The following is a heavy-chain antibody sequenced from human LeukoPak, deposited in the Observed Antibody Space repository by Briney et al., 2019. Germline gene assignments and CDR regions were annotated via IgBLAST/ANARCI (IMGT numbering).Heavy chain of an antibody. CDR3: ARRPQVFYDMLTGNFDY. CDR1: GGSISSSNW. Sequence: SGTPSLTCAVSGGSISSSNWWSWVRQPPGKGLEWIGEIYHSGSTNYNPSLKSRVTISVDKSKNQFSLKLSSVTAADTAVYYCARRPQVFYDMLTGNFDYWGQGTLVTVSS. J-gene: IGHJ4*02. CDR2: IYHSGST. D-gene: IGHD3-9*01. V-gene: IGHV4-4*02.